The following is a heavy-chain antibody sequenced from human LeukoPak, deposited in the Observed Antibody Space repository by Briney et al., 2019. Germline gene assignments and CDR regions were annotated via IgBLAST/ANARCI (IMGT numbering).Heavy chain of an antibody. D-gene: IGHD3-22*01. CDR3: ARDDTHYGSSGSFYDAFDI. J-gene: IGHJ3*02. CDR1: GFTFISYS. CDR2: IRRDGSET. V-gene: IGHV3-7*01. Sequence: GGSLLLSCSGSGFTFISYSMNGVRQAPGKGLEWVANIRRDGSETHYEDSVMGRFTISRDNAKNSLYLQMNSLRAEDTAVYYCARDDTHYGSSGSFYDAFDIWGQGTMVTVSS.